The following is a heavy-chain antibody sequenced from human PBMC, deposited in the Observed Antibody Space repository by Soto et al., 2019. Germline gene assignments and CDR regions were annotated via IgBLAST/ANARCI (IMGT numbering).Heavy chain of an antibody. Sequence: GGSLRLSCAAPGFTFTSYAMNWVRQAPGKGLEWVSFISGLGDSTYYADSVKGRFTVSRDNSKNTLYLQLNSLRVEDTAIYFCAKDRPSGFDYWGQGILVTVSS. V-gene: IGHV3-23*01. CDR2: ISGLGDST. J-gene: IGHJ4*02. CDR1: GFTFTSYA. CDR3: AKDRPSGFDY.